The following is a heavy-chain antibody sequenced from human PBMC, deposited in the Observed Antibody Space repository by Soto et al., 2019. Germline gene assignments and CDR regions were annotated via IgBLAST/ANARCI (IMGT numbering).Heavy chain of an antibody. V-gene: IGHV5-10-1*01. D-gene: IGHD2-2*01. CDR2: IDPSDSYT. CDR3: ALRPFVVVPAASLLYGMDV. Sequence: RKISCKGSGYSFTSYWISWVRQMPGKGLEWMGRIDPSDSYTNYSPSFQGHVTISADKSISTAYLQWSSLKASDTAMYYCALRPFVVVPAASLLYGMDVWGQGTTVTVSS. J-gene: IGHJ6*02. CDR1: GYSFTSYW.